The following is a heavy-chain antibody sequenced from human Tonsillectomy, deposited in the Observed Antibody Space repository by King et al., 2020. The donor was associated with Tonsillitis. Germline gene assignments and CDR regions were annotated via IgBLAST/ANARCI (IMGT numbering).Heavy chain of an antibody. CDR2: IRSEVYGVTI. Sequence: VQLVESGGGLVQPGRSLRLSCTGSEFTFGDYDMSWVRQAPGKGLEWVGFIRSEVYGVTIEYAASVKGRFSISRDDSKSIAYLQMNSMKTEDTAVYYCTAGRWLSAFAIGGQGTMVTVSA. J-gene: IGHJ3*02. CDR3: TAGRWLSAFAI. V-gene: IGHV3-49*04. D-gene: IGHD5-24*01. CDR1: EFTFGDYD.